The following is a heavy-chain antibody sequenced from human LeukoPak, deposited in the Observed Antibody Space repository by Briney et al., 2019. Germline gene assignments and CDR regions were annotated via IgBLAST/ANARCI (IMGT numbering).Heavy chain of an antibody. Sequence: ASVKVSCKASGYTFTSNYIHWVRQAPGQGLEWMGMIYPRDGSTSYAQKFQGRVTVTWDTSTSTVHMELSGLRSEDTAVYYCARDQEGFDYWGQGTLVTVSS. J-gene: IGHJ4*02. CDR1: GYTFTSNY. V-gene: IGHV1-46*01. CDR3: ARDQEGFDY. CDR2: IYPRDGST.